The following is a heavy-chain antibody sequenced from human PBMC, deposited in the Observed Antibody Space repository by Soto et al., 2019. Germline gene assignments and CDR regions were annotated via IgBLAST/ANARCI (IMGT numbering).Heavy chain of an antibody. J-gene: IGHJ4*02. D-gene: IGHD6-6*01. Sequence: HPGGSLRLSCAASGFTFSSYAMSWVLQSPGKGLEWVSAISGSGGSTYYADSVKGRFTISRDNSKNTLYLQMNSLRAKDTAVYYCARSSIAARTRYFDYWGQGTLVTVSS. V-gene: IGHV3-23*01. CDR2: ISGSGGST. CDR1: GFTFSSYA. CDR3: ARSSIAARTRYFDY.